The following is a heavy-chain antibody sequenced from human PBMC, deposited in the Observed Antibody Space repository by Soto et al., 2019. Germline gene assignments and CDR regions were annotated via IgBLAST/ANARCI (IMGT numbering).Heavy chain of an antibody. D-gene: IGHD6-13*01. Sequence: QVTLKESGPVLVNPTETLTLTCTVSGFSLSNARMGVSWIRQPPGKALEWLAHIFSNDEKSYSTSLKSRLTISKDTSKSQVVLTMTNMDPVDTATYYCARTYSSSWYGGDNWFDPWGQGTLVTVSS. CDR2: IFSNDEK. CDR1: GFSLSNARMG. J-gene: IGHJ5*02. V-gene: IGHV2-26*01. CDR3: ARTYSSSWYGGDNWFDP.